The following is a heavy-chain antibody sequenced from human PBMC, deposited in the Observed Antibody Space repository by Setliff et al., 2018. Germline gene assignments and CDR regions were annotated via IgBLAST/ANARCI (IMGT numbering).Heavy chain of an antibody. V-gene: IGHV4-38-2*02. Sequence: SETLSLTCTVSGYSISSGYYWGWIRQPPGKGLEWIGCIYYGGSTYYNPSLKSRVTISLDTSKNQFSLKLTSVTAADTAVYYCASGLNWLSSTEFDYWGQGTLVTVSS. J-gene: IGHJ4*02. CDR1: GYSISSGYY. CDR3: ASGLNWLSSTEFDY. CDR2: IYYGGST. D-gene: IGHD1-20*01.